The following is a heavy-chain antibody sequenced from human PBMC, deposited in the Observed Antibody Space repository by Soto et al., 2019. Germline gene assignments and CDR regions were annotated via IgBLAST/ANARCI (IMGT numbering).Heavy chain of an antibody. CDR1: GGYISSSSYY. Sequence: SETLSLTCTVSGGYISSSSYYWGWIRQPPGKGLEWIGSIYYSGSTYYNPSLKSRVTISVDTSKNQFSLKLSSVTAADTAVYYCADYGSGSYWAFDYWGQGALVTVSS. J-gene: IGHJ4*02. CDR2: IYYSGST. V-gene: IGHV4-39*01. D-gene: IGHD3-10*01. CDR3: ADYGSGSYWAFDY.